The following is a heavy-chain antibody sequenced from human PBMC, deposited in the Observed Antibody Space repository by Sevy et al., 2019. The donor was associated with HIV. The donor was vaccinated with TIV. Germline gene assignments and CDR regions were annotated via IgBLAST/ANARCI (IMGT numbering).Heavy chain of an antibody. Sequence: ASVKVSCKVSGNTLTELSMHWLRQAPGKGLEWVGSFDPEDGETVYEHNFQGRVSMTEDTSTDTAYMEVISLKFEDTAVYYCATTKDYYDSSGYPFDYWGQGTLVTVSS. J-gene: IGHJ4*02. V-gene: IGHV1-24*01. CDR1: GNTLTELS. D-gene: IGHD3-22*01. CDR2: FDPEDGET. CDR3: ATTKDYYDSSGYPFDY.